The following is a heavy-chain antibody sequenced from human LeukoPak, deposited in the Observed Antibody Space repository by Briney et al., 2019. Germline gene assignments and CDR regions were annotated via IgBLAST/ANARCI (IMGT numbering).Heavy chain of an antibody. CDR2: ISYDGSNK. CDR1: GFTFSSYA. Sequence: GGSLRLSCAASGFTFSSYAMHWVRQAPGKGLEWVAVISYDGSNKYYADSVKGRFTISRDNSKNTLYLQMNSLRAEDTAVYYCARSGLWFGEFPLDYWGQGTLVTVSP. D-gene: IGHD3-10*01. V-gene: IGHV3-30*04. CDR3: ARSGLWFGEFPLDY. J-gene: IGHJ4*02.